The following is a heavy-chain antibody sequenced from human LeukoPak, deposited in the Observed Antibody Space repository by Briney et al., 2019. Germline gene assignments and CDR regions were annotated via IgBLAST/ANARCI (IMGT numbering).Heavy chain of an antibody. CDR1: GYTFTGYY. Sequence: GASVKVSCKASGYTFTGYYMHWVRQAPGQGLEWMGWINPNSGGTNYAQKLQGRVTMTTDTSTSTAYMELRSLRSDDTAVYYCARGGGYSYGYDLLEIDYWGQGTLVTVSS. V-gene: IGHV1-2*02. CDR2: INPNSGGT. CDR3: ARGGGYSYGYDLLEIDY. J-gene: IGHJ4*02. D-gene: IGHD5-18*01.